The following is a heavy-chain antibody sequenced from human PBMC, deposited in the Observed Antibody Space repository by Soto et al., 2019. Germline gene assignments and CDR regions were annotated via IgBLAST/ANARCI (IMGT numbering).Heavy chain of an antibody. CDR2: IGTAGDT. J-gene: IGHJ6*02. V-gene: IGHV3-13*01. Sequence: QAGGSLRLSCAASGFTFSSYDMHWVRQATGKGLDWVSAIGTAGDTYYPGSVKGRFTISREHAKNSLYLQMNSLRAGDTAVYYCARWRRYCSGGSCDRYYYYGMDVWGQGTTVTVSS. D-gene: IGHD2-15*01. CDR1: GFTFSSYD. CDR3: ARWRRYCSGGSCDRYYYYGMDV.